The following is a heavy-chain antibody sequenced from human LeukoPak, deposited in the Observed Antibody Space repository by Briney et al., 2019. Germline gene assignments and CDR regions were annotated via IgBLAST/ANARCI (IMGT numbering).Heavy chain of an antibody. V-gene: IGHV1-18*01. J-gene: IGHJ3*02. D-gene: IGHD3-10*01. CDR3: ASHLYYSDAFDI. CDR1: GYTFTSYG. CDR2: ISAYNGNT. Sequence: ASVKVSCKASGYTFTSYGISWVRQAPGQGVGWMGWISAYNGNTNYAQKLQGRVTLTTDTSTSTAYMELRSLRSDDTAVYYCASHLYYSDAFDIWGQGTMVTVSS.